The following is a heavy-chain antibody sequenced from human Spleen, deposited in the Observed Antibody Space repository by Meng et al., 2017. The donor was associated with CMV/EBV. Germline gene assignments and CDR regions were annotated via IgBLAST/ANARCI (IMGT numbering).Heavy chain of an antibody. CDR1: GGSISSYY. D-gene: IGHD3/OR15-3a*01. J-gene: IGHJ6*02. CDR3: AREAVFGLGYYGMDV. V-gene: IGHV4-59*12. CDR2: IYHSGNT. Sequence: GSLRLSCTVSGGSISSYYWSWIRQPPGKGLEWIGYIYHSGNTNYNPSLKSRVTISVDTSKNQFSLKLSSVTVADTAVYFCAREAVFGLGYYGMDVWGQGTTVTVSS.